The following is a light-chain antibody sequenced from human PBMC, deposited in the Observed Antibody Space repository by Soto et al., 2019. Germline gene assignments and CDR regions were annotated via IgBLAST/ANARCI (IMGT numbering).Light chain of an antibody. J-gene: IGKJ4*02. CDR2: DAS. V-gene: IGKV3-11*01. Sequence: IVLTQSPATLSLSPGERASLSCRDSQTVRQDLAWYQVRPGQAPRLLIFDASTRATGVPPRFSGSRSGSDFTLTLSSLDPEDFALYYCQQRSAWPFTFGGGT. CDR3: QQRSAWPFT. CDR1: QTVRQD.